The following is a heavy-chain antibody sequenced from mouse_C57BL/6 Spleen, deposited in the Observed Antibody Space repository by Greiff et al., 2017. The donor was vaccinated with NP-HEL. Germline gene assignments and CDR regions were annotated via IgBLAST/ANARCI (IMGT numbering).Heavy chain of an antibody. Sequence: VQLQQSGAELVMPGASVKLSCKASGYTFTSYWMHWVKQRPGQGLEWIGEIDPSDSYTNYNQKFKDKSTLTVDKSSSTAYMQLSSLTSEDSAVYYCARRGYGYPDYYAMDDWGQGTSVTVSS. D-gene: IGHD2-2*01. J-gene: IGHJ4*01. CDR3: ARRGYGYPDYYAMDD. CDR2: IDPSDSYT. V-gene: IGHV1-69*01. CDR1: GYTFTSYW.